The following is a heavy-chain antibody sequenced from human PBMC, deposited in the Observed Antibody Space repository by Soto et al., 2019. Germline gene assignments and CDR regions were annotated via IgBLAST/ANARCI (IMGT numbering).Heavy chain of an antibody. CDR3: VGSGANSY. V-gene: IGHV3-7*01. CDR1: GFTSTIYW. J-gene: IGHJ4*02. CDR2: INQHGSET. D-gene: IGHD2-15*01. Sequence: EVHLVESGGGLVQPGGSLRLSCATSGFTSTIYWMNWVRQAPGKGLEWVANINQHGSETHYVDSVKGRFTISRDNARNSLYLQMNSLRPEDTAVYYCVGSGANSYWGRGTLVTVSS.